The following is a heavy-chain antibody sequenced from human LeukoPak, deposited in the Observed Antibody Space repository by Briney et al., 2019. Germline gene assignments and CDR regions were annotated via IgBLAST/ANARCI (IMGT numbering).Heavy chain of an antibody. J-gene: IGHJ6*03. CDR3: AKDRCGNGVGCYYYYMDV. V-gene: IGHV3-30*02. D-gene: IGHD2-8*01. CDR1: GFTFSSYG. CDR2: IRYDGSNK. Sequence: GGSLRLSCGASGFTFSSYGMHWVRQAPGKGLEWVAFIRYDGSNKYYADSVKGRFTISRDSSKNILYLQMNSLRAEDTAVYYCAKDRCGNGVGCYYYYMDVWGKGTTVTISS.